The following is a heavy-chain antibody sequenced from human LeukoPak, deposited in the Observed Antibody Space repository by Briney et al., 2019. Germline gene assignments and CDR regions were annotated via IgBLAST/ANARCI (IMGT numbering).Heavy chain of an antibody. CDR2: ISGSGGST. D-gene: IGHD3-3*01. Sequence: PGGSLRLSCAASGFTLSSYAMSWVRQAPGKGLEWVSAISGSGGSTYYADSVKGRFTISRDNSKNTLYLQMNSLRAEDTAVYYCAKVPVFSLTISEVVTDDAFDIWGQGTIVTVSS. J-gene: IGHJ3*02. CDR3: AKVPVFSLTISEVVTDDAFDI. V-gene: IGHV3-23*01. CDR1: GFTLSSYA.